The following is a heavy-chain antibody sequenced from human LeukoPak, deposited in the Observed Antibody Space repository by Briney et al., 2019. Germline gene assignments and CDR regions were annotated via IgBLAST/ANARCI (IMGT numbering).Heavy chain of an antibody. CDR3: ARGKYQLGG. J-gene: IGHJ4*02. Sequence: SETLSLTCAVSGYSISSGYFWGWIRQPPGKGLEWIGSIYHSGGTYYNPSLKSRVTISVDTSTNQFSLKLSSVTAADTAVYYCARGKYQLGGWGQGTLVTVSS. CDR1: GYSISSGYF. V-gene: IGHV4-38-2*01. D-gene: IGHD2-2*01. CDR2: IYHSGGT.